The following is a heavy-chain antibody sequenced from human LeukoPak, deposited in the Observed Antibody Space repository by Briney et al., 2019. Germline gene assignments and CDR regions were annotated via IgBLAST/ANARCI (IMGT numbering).Heavy chain of an antibody. J-gene: IGHJ4*02. V-gene: IGHV3-23*01. CDR3: AKDLYSSGWYYFDY. CDR1: AFTFSSYV. CDR2: ISGSGGST. D-gene: IGHD6-19*01. Sequence: GGSLRLSCAASAFTFSSYVMSWVRQAPGKGLEWVSAISGSGGSTYYVDSVKGRFTISRDNSKSTLYLQMNSLRAEDTAVYYCAKDLYSSGWYYFDYWGQGTLVTVSS.